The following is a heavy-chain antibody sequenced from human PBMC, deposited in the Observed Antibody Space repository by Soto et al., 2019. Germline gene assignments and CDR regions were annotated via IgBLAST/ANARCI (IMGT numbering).Heavy chain of an antibody. CDR2: IYYSGST. Sequence: SETLSLTWTVSGASINSGDYYWSWIRQPPGKGLEWSGHIYYSGSTYYNPSLKSRAGISVDSSKSQVSLKLTSVTAADSAVYFCATILMNYYRVDYWGQGALVT. CDR1: GASINSGDYY. D-gene: IGHD3-10*01. CDR3: ATILMNYYRVDY. J-gene: IGHJ4*02. V-gene: IGHV4-30-4*01.